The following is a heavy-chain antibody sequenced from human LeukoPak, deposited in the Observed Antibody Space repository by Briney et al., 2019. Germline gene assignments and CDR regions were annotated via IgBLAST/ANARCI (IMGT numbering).Heavy chain of an antibody. V-gene: IGHV3-23*01. Sequence: GGSLRLSCPASGFTFSSYAMSWVRQTAGKGLEWVSAISGSGGSTYYADSVKGRFTISRDNSKNTLFLQMNSLRAGDTAVYCCATHYGDYPVQNSEYFDYWGQGTLVTVSS. J-gene: IGHJ4*02. CDR2: ISGSGGST. CDR3: ATHYGDYPVQNSEYFDY. D-gene: IGHD4-17*01. CDR1: GFTFSSYA.